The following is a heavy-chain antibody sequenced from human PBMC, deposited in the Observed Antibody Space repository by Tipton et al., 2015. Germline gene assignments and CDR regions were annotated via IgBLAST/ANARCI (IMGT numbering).Heavy chain of an antibody. D-gene: IGHD3-10*01. J-gene: IGHJ5*02. CDR1: GYTFTTYA. CDR3: ARDSTSAGNWFDP. Sequence: QLVQSGPEVKKPGASVKGSCKASGYTFTTYAITWGRQAPGQGLEWMGDIFPLFNVTKNAQKFQGRVTITADASTSTAYMELSSLISEDTAFYYCARDSTSAGNWFDPWGQGTLVTVSS. V-gene: IGHV1-69*13. CDR2: IFPLFNVT.